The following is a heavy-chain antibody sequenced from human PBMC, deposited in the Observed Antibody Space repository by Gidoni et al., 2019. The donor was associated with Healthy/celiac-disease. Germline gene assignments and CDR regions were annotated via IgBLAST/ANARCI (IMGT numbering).Heavy chain of an antibody. CDR1: GGSFSGSH. D-gene: IGHD2-21*01. CDR3: ASDWTAPFDL. V-gene: IGHV4-34*01. Sequence: QVQLQQCGAGLFKPSETLSLTSAVYGGSFSGSHCSWIRQPPGKGLEWIGEINHSGSTNYNPSLKSRVTIAVDTSKNQFSLKLSSVTAADTAVYYCASDWTAPFDLWGRGTLVTVSS. J-gene: IGHJ2*01. CDR2: INHSGST.